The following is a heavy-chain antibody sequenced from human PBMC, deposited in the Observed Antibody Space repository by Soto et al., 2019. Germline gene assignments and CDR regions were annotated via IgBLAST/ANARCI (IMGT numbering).Heavy chain of an antibody. V-gene: IGHV4-34*01. CDR3: ARLTTVTSYYYYYMDV. J-gene: IGHJ6*03. CDR1: GGSFSGYY. CDR2: INHSGST. Sequence: SETLSLTCAVYGGSFSGYYWSWIRQPPGKGLEWIGEINHSGSTNYNPSLKSRVTISVDTSKNQFSLKLSSVTAADTAVYYCARLTTVTSYYYYYMDVWGKGTTVT. D-gene: IGHD4-17*01.